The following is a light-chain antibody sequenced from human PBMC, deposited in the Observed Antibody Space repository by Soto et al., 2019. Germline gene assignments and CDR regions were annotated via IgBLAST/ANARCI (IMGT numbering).Light chain of an antibody. CDR3: MQGTHWPWT. CDR2: QVS. J-gene: IGKJ1*01. V-gene: IGKV2-30*01. CDR1: QGLEYSDGNTY. Sequence: DVVMTQSPLSLPVTLGQPASISCRSSQGLEYSDGNTYLNWFQQRPGQSPRRLIYQVSNRDFGVPDRFSGSGSGTDFTLKISGVEAEDVGVYYCMQGTHWPWTFGQGTKVEIK.